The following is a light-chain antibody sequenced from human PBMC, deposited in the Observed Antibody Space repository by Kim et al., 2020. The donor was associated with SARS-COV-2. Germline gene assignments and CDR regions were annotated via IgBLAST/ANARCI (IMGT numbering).Light chain of an antibody. Sequence: LSPGERATLSCRASQSVTSNSLAWYQQKPGQTPRLLIYGASSRAPSIPDRFSGSGSGTDFSLTISRLEPEDFAVYYCQQYGSSPRFGGGTKVDIK. CDR3: QQYGSSPR. V-gene: IGKV3-20*01. CDR2: GAS. CDR1: QSVTSNS. J-gene: IGKJ4*01.